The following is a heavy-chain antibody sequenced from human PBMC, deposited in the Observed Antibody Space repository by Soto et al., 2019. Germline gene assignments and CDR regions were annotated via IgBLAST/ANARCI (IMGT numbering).Heavy chain of an antibody. J-gene: IGHJ5*02. CDR3: TSDPVGGNWFDP. D-gene: IGHD1-26*01. V-gene: IGHV1-18*01. CDR1: GYTFTSYG. CDR2: TNPYNGNT. Sequence: QVQLVQSGVEVKKPGASVKVSCKASGYTFTSYGISWVRQAPGQGLEWMGWTNPYNGNTNYAQKLQGRVTMTTDTSTSQAYMELRSLRSDDTAVYYCTSDPVGGNWFDPWGQGTLVTVSS.